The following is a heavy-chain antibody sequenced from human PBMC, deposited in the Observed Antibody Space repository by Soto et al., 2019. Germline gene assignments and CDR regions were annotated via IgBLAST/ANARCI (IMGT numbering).Heavy chain of an antibody. CDR3: ARQNRPNGFYYYGLDV. J-gene: IGHJ6*02. V-gene: IGHV5-51*01. CDR2: IYPGDSNT. CDR1: GYSFTTYW. D-gene: IGHD2-8*01. Sequence: HGESLKISCKGSGYSFTTYWIGWVRQMPGKGLEWMGIIYPGDSNTRYSPSFEGQVTISADKSFNTAYLQWNSLKASDTAMYYCARQNRPNGFYYYGLDVWGQGTSVTVSS.